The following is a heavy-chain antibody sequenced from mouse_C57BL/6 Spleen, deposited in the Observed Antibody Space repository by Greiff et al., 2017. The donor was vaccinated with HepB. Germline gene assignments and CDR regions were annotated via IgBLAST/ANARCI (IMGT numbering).Heavy chain of an antibody. Sequence: EVMLVESGGDLVKPGGSLKLSCAASGFTFSSYGMSWVRQTPDKRLEWVATISSGGSYTYYPDSVKGRFTISRDNAKNTLYLQMSSLKPEDTAMYYCAKGGYYDYWGQGTTLTVSS. D-gene: IGHD1-1*02. CDR3: AKGGYYDY. CDR2: ISSGGSYT. V-gene: IGHV5-6*01. J-gene: IGHJ2*01. CDR1: GFTFSSYG.